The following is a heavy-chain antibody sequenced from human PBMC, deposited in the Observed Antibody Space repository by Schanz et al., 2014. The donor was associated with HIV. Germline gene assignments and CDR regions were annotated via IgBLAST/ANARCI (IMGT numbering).Heavy chain of an antibody. J-gene: IGHJ4*02. Sequence: EVQLLESGGGLVQPGGSLRLSCAASGFTFKEYAMSWVRQAPGKGLEWVSYISSSSSTIYYADSVKGRFTISRDNAKNSLYLQMNSLRAEDTAVYYCARDAARYFDWSYYFDFWGQGTLVTVSS. CDR3: ARDAARYFDWSYYFDF. CDR2: ISSSSSTI. V-gene: IGHV3-48*01. CDR1: GFTFKEYA. D-gene: IGHD3-9*01.